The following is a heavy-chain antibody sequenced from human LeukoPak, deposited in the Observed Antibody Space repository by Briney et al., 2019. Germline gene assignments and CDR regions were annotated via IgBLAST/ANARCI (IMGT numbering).Heavy chain of an antibody. V-gene: IGHV3-23*01. CDR3: ARDFYGDFSKFDY. CDR2: ISDSGSST. Sequence: GGSLRLSCAASGFSLSSYAMSWVRQAPGKGLEWVSGISDSGSSTYYADSVKGRFTISRDNSKNTLYLQMNSLRAEDTAVYYCARDFYGDFSKFDYWGQGTLVTVSS. J-gene: IGHJ4*02. CDR1: GFSLSSYA. D-gene: IGHD4-17*01.